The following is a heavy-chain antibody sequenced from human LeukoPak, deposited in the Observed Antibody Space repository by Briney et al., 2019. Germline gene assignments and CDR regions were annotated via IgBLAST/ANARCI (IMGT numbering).Heavy chain of an antibody. V-gene: IGHV3-74*01. CDR3: ASLQNVPSYYYYYVMDV. J-gene: IGHJ6*02. CDR1: GFTSSSYG. Sequence: GGSLRLSCAASGFTSSSYGIHWVRQAPGKGLVWVSRINSDGSTTNYADSVKGRFTISRDNAKNTLFLQMNSLRAEDTAVYYCASLQNVPSYYYYYVMDVWGQGTTVTVSS. D-gene: IGHD2/OR15-2a*01. CDR2: INSDGSTT.